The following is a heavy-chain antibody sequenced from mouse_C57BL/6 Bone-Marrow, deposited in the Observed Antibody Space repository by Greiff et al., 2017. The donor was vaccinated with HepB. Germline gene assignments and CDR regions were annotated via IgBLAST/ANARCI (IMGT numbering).Heavy chain of an antibody. Sequence: EVQLQQSGPVLVKPGASVKMSCKASGYTFTDYYMNWVKQSHGKSLEWIGVINPYNGGTSYNQKFKGKATLTVDKSSSTAYMELNSLTSEDSAVYYCARGVGVLRDYWGQGTTLTVSS. V-gene: IGHV1-19*01. CDR1: GYTFTDYY. CDR3: ARGVGVLRDY. CDR2: INPYNGGT. J-gene: IGHJ2*01.